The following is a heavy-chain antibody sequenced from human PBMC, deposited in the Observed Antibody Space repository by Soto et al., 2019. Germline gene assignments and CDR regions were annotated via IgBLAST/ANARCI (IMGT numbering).Heavy chain of an antibody. CDR1: GFTVSSSS. D-gene: IGHD4-4*01. Sequence: EVQVMESGGGLVQPGGSLRLSCAASGFTVSSSSMTWVRQAPGKGLEWVSVIYSGGSTYYADSVTGRFRISRDNSNNSLFLQMDKLRAEDTAVYYCARGLHSSESLYLSLADYWGHGTLVTVSS. V-gene: IGHV3-66*01. CDR2: IYSGGST. J-gene: IGHJ4*01. CDR3: ARGLHSSESLYLSLADY.